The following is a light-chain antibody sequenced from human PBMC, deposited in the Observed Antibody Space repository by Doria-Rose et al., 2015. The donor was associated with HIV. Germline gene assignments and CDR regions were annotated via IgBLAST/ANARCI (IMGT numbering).Light chain of an antibody. CDR2: QAS. J-gene: IGKJ4*01. V-gene: IGKV1-5*03. Sequence: SASVGDRVTITCRASQNIDVWLAWYQQKPGKAPKLLIYQASNLQGGGPSRFSGSGSGTEFTLTISSPQPEDFATYYCQQYQSPVSFGGGTTVE. CDR3: QQYQSPVS. CDR1: QNIDVW.